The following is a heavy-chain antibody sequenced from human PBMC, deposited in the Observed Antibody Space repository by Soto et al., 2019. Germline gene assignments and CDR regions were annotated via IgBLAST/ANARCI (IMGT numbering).Heavy chain of an antibody. J-gene: IGHJ6*02. V-gene: IGHV3-7*01. CDR2: IKQDGSEE. D-gene: IGHD6-13*01. CDR1: GFTFSSYW. Sequence: EVQLVESGGGLVQPGGSLRLSCVDSGFTFSSYWMSWVRQAPVKGLEWVGNIKQDGSEENYADSVKGGFTISRDNAKNSMYLPMNSLRVEDTALYYCARIAASGRGWDVWGQGTTVVVSS. CDR3: ARIAASGRGWDV.